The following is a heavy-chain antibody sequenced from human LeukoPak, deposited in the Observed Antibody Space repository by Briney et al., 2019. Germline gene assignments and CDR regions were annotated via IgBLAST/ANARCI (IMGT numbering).Heavy chain of an antibody. D-gene: IGHD1-1*01. Sequence: ASVKVSCKVSGYTLTELSMHWVRQAPGKGLEWMGGFDPEDGETIYAQKFQGRVTMTEDTSIDTAYMELSSLRSEDTAVYYCATDLARTGTTFNDYWGQGTLVTVSS. CDR3: ATDLARTGTTFNDY. V-gene: IGHV1-24*01. CDR1: GYTLTELS. CDR2: FDPEDGET. J-gene: IGHJ4*02.